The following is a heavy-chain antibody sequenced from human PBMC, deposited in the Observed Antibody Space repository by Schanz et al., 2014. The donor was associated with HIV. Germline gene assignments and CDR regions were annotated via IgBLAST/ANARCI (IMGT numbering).Heavy chain of an antibody. D-gene: IGHD6-19*01. Sequence: QVQLVQSGAEVKKPGSSVKVSCKTLGGTFRTYAVSWVRQAPGQGLEWIGWINPKSGDTNYAQKFQGRVTMTRDTSLSVVYMELSRLRSDDTAVYYCARTSGWSNRAWWYFDLWGRGTLVTVSS. CDR1: GGTFRTYA. CDR2: INPKSGDT. J-gene: IGHJ2*01. V-gene: IGHV1-2*02. CDR3: ARTSGWSNRAWWYFDL.